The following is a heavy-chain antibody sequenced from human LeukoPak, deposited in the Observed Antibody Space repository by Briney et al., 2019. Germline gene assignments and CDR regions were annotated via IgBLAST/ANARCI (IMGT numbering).Heavy chain of an antibody. D-gene: IGHD2-2*01. CDR3: AKHVRYCSSTSCYDFDY. CDR2: TSSSGSTI. V-gene: IGHV3-23*01. J-gene: IGHJ4*02. Sequence: GGTLRLSCAASGFTFSSFVMNWVRQAPGKGLEWVSYTSSSGSTIYYADSVKGRFTISRDNSKNTLYLQMNSLRAEDTAVYYCAKHVRYCSSTSCYDFDYWGQGTLVTVSS. CDR1: GFTFSSFV.